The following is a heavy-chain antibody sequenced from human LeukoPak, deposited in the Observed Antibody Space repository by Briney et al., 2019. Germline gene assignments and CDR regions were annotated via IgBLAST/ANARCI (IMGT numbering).Heavy chain of an antibody. D-gene: IGHD3-9*01. J-gene: IGHJ6*02. Sequence: GGSLRLSCAASGFTFSSYSMNWVRQAPGKGLEWVSSISSSSSYIYYADSVKGRFTISRDNAKNSLYLQMNSLRAEDTAVYYCARWNYDILTGYYNPYYYYGMDVWGQGTTVTVSS. CDR2: ISSSSSYI. CDR3: ARWNYDILTGYYNPYYYYGMDV. CDR1: GFTFSSYS. V-gene: IGHV3-21*01.